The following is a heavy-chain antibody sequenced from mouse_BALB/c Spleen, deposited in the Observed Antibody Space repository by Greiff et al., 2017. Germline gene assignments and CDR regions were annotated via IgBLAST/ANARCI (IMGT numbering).Heavy chain of an antibody. D-gene: IGHD2-10*01. J-gene: IGHJ3*01. V-gene: IGHV5-6-5*01. CDR1: GFTFSSYA. CDR3: ARAYYGNYEFAY. CDR2: ISSGGST. Sequence: EVQEVESGGGLVKPGGSLKLSCAASGFTFSSYAMSWVRQTPEKRLEWVASISSGGSTYYPDSVKGRFTISRDNARNILYLQMSSLRSEDTAMYYCARAYYGNYEFAYWGQGTLVTVSA.